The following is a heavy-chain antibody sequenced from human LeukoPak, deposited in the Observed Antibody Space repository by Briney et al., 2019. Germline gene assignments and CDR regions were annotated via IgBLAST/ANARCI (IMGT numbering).Heavy chain of an antibody. D-gene: IGHD5-18*01. V-gene: IGHV4-4*07. J-gene: IGHJ4*02. Sequence: SETLSLTCTVSGGSISSYYWSWIRQPAGKGLEWIGRIYTSGSTNYNPSLKSRVTMSVDTSKNQFSLKLSSVTAADTAVYYCARDRRDVYSYRFDYWGQGTLVTVSS. CDR2: IYTSGST. CDR1: GGSISSYY. CDR3: ARDRRDVYSYRFDY.